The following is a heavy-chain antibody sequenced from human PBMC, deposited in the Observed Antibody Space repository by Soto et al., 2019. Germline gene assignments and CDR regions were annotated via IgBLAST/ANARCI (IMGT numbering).Heavy chain of an antibody. CDR2: IYYRGTT. D-gene: IGHD2-2*01. Sequence: QVQLQESGPGLVQPSQTLSLTCTVSGGSVSSGGYWSWIRQHPGKGLEWIGYIYYRGTTYYNPSLSSRVTISVDTSKNQFSLRLTSVTAADTAVYYCAGIVVEEAAQFDSWGQGTLVTVSS. CDR3: AGIVVEEAAQFDS. V-gene: IGHV4-31*03. J-gene: IGHJ4*02. CDR1: GGSVSSGGY.